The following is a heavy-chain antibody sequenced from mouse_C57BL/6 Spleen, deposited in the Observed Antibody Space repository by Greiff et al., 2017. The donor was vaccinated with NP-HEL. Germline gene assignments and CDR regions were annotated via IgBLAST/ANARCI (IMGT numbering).Heavy chain of an antibody. J-gene: IGHJ3*01. D-gene: IGHD3-2*02. CDR3: TQDSSGSAWFAY. Sequence: VQLKESGAELVRPGASVKLSCTASGFNIKDDYMHWVKQRPEQGLEWIGWIDPENGDTEYASKFQGKATITADTSSNTAYLQLSSLTSEDTAVYYCTQDSSGSAWFAYWGQGTLVTVSA. CDR2: IDPENGDT. V-gene: IGHV14-4*01. CDR1: GFNIKDDY.